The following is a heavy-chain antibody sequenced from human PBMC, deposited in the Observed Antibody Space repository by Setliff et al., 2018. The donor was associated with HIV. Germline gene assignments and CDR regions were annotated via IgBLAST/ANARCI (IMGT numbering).Heavy chain of an antibody. J-gene: IGHJ2*01. CDR2: INTNTGNP. Sequence: ASVKVSCKASGYTFTYYGISWVRQAPGQGLEWMGWINTNTGNPTYAQGFTGRFVFSLDTSVSTAYLQISSLKAEDTAVYYCARVGCSSTTCPWAWYFDLWGRGTLVTVSS. CDR1: GYTFTYYG. D-gene: IGHD2-2*01. CDR3: ARVGCSSTTCPWAWYFDL. V-gene: IGHV7-4-1*02.